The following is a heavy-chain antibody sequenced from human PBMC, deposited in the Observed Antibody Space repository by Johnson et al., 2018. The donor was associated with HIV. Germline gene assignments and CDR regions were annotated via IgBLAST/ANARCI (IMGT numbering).Heavy chain of an antibody. J-gene: IGHJ3*02. Sequence: VQLVESGGGVARPGGSLRLSCAASGFTFDDYDMNWVRQAPGKGLEWVSGINWNGDNTGYGDSVKGRFTISRDNSKNTLYLQMGSLRVEDMAVYYCARSDVDIVATILFDIWGQGTMVTVSS. V-gene: IGHV3-20*04. D-gene: IGHD5-12*01. CDR1: GFTFDDYD. CDR3: ARSDVDIVATILFDI. CDR2: INWNGDNT.